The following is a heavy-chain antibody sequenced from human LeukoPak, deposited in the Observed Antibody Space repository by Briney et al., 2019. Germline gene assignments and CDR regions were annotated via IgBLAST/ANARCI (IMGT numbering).Heavy chain of an antibody. CDR3: ARDEVAVAIEYYFDY. CDR2: ISSSSSYI. D-gene: IGHD6-19*01. J-gene: IGHJ4*02. CDR1: GFTFSSYS. V-gene: IGHV3-21*01. Sequence: PGGSLRLSCAASGFTFSSYSMNWVRQAPGKGLEWVSSISSSSSYIYYADSVKGRFTIPRDNAKNSLYLQMNSLRAEDTAVYYCARDEVAVAIEYYFDYWGQGTLVTVSS.